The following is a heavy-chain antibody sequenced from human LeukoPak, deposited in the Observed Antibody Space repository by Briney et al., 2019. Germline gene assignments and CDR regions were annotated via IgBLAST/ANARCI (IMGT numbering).Heavy chain of an antibody. J-gene: IGHJ4*02. CDR1: GFTFGDYA. CDR2: IRSKAYGGTT. Sequence: GGSLRLSCTASGFTFGDYAMSWVRQAPGKGLEWVGFIRSKAYGGTTEYAASVKGRFTISRDDSKSIAYLQMNSLKTEDTAVYYCTRVRYDILTGYYNDYWGQGTLVTVSS. D-gene: IGHD3-9*01. V-gene: IGHV3-49*04. CDR3: TRVRYDILTGYYNDY.